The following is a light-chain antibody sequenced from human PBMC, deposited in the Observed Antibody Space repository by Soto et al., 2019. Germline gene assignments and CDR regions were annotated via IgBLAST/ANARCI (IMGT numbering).Light chain of an antibody. Sequence: EIVLTQSPGTLSESPGERATLSCRASQSVSPYLAWYQHKPGQAPRLLIYGASSRATGIRDRFSGSGSGTDFTRTISRLEPEDFAVYYCQQYGSSPPVTFGPGTKVDIK. J-gene: IGKJ3*01. CDR3: QQYGSSPPVT. CDR2: GAS. CDR1: QSVSPY. V-gene: IGKV3-20*01.